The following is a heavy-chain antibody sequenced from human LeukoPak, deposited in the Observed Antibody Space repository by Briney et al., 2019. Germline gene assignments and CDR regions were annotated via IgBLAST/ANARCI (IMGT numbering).Heavy chain of an antibody. CDR1: GDSISNSRHY. J-gene: IGHJ4*02. D-gene: IGHD3-3*01. CDR2: IYPSGNT. V-gene: IGHV4-61*02. CDR3: ARDGVVTMELDY. Sequence: SETLSLTCTVSGDSISNSRHYWSWIRQPAGKALEWIGRIYPSGNTNYNPSLKSRVSISLDTSKNQFSLNLKSVTAADTAMYYCARDGVVTMELDYWGQGTMVTVSS.